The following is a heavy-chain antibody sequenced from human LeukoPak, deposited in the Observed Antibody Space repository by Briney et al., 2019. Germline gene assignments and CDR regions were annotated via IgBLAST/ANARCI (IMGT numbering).Heavy chain of an antibody. CDR3: AKDQAGNGDYVDY. V-gene: IGHV3-23*01. CDR2: ISGSGGST. D-gene: IGHD4-17*01. J-gene: IGHJ4*02. Sequence: GGSLRLSCAASGLTFSSYAMSWVRQAPGKGLEWVSAISGSGGSTYYADSVKGRFTISRDNSKNTLYLQMNSLRAEDTAVYYCAKDQAGNGDYVDYWGQRTLVTISS. CDR1: GLTFSSYA.